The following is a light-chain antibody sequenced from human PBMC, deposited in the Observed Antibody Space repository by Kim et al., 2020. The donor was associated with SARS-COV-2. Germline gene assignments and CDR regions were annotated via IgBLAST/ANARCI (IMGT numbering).Light chain of an antibody. V-gene: IGKV1-39*01. CDR3: QQSYSTPPLT. Sequence: SVGDRVTITCRASQSISSYLNWYQQKPGKDPKLLIYAASSLQSGVPSRFSGSGSGTDFTLTISSLQPEDFTTYYCQQSYSTPPLTFGGGTKVDIK. J-gene: IGKJ4*01. CDR1: QSISSY. CDR2: AAS.